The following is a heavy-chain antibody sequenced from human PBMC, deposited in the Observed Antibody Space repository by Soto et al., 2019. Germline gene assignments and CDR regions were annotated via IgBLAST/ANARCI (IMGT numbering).Heavy chain of an antibody. J-gene: IGHJ4*02. CDR1: GVSLGDYG. CDR3: ARDSRRLQLGVIDV. CDR2: ISYDGTSE. Sequence: GGSPRLSCLASGVSLGDYGMHWVRQAPGKGLEWVAVISYDGTSEYYADSVKGRFSISRDNPNNTVSLQMHSLGPADTAIYYCARDSRRLQLGVIDVWDQGTLVTVSS. V-gene: IGHV3-30*03. D-gene: IGHD1-1*01.